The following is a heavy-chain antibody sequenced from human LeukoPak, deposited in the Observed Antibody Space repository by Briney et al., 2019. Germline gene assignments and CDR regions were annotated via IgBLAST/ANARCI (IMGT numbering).Heavy chain of an antibody. CDR1: GFTFDDYA. V-gene: IGHV3-9*01. Sequence: GGSLRLSCAASGFTFDDYAMHWVRQAPGKGLEWVSGISWNSGSIGYADSVKGRFTISRDNAKNSLYLQMNSLRAEDTAVYYCARVGYYDSRGMDVWGQGTTVTVSS. J-gene: IGHJ6*02. CDR3: ARVGYYDSRGMDV. D-gene: IGHD3-22*01. CDR2: ISWNSGSI.